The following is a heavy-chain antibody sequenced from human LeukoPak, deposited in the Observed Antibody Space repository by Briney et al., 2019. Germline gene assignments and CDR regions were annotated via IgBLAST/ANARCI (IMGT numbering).Heavy chain of an antibody. D-gene: IGHD3-22*01. Sequence: ASVKVSCKASGYTFTSYGISWVRQAPGQGLEWMGWISAYNGNTNYAQKLQGRVTMTTDTSTSTAYMELRSLRSDDTAVYYCAKSPYYYDSSGYYYLGLDYWGQGTLVTVSS. CDR3: AKSPYYYDSSGYYYLGLDY. CDR1: GYTFTSYG. V-gene: IGHV1-18*01. J-gene: IGHJ4*02. CDR2: ISAYNGNT.